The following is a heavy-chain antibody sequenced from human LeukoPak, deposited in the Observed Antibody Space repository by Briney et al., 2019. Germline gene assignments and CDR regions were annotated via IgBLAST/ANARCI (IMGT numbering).Heavy chain of an antibody. CDR2: IYYSGST. J-gene: IGHJ6*03. V-gene: IGHV4-39*07. CDR3: ARWIEYYYDSSGWGNYYYYMDV. D-gene: IGHD3-22*01. Sequence: SETLSLTCTVSGGSISSSSYYWGWIRQPPGKGLEWIGSIYYSGSTYYNPSLKSRVTISVDTSKNQFSLKLSSVTAADTAVYYCARWIEYYYDSSGWGNYYYYMDVWGKGTTVTVSS. CDR1: GGSISSSSYY.